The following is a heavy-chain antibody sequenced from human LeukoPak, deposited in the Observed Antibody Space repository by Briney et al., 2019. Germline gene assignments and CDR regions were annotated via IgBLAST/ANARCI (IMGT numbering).Heavy chain of an antibody. CDR2: IYYTGST. CDR3: ARLYYGSGSYGNYYFDY. CDR1: GGSISSSSYY. V-gene: IGHV4-39*07. J-gene: IGHJ4*02. Sequence: PSETLSLTCSASGGSISSSSYYWGWIRQPPGKGLEWIGSIYYTGSTYYNPSLKSRVTISVDTSKNQFSLKVTSVTAADTAVYYCARLYYGSGSYGNYYFDYWGQGTLVTVSS. D-gene: IGHD3-10*01.